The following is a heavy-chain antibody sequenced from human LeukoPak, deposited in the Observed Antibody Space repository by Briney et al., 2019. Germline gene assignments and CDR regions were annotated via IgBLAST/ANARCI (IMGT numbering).Heavy chain of an antibody. D-gene: IGHD3-3*01. J-gene: IGHJ5*02. CDR2: ISAYNSNT. Sequence: ASVKVSCKASGYTFTSYGISWVRQAPGQGLEWMGWISAYNSNTNYAQKLQGRVTMTTDTSTSTAYMELRSLRSDDTAVYYCARGPNPGYDFWSGYLSWGQGTLVTVSS. V-gene: IGHV1-18*01. CDR3: ARGPNPGYDFWSGYLS. CDR1: GYTFTSYG.